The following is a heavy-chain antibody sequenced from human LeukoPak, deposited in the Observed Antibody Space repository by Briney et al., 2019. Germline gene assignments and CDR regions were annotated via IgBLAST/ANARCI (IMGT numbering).Heavy chain of an antibody. V-gene: IGHV4-59*08. CDR2: MHHSGST. CDR3: ARHAAVEGSSGWSPLWWFDP. D-gene: IGHD6-19*01. CDR1: GGSIRSYY. Sequence: PSETLSLTCTVSGGSIRSYYWSWIRQPPGKGLEWIGYMHHSGSTKHNPYLKSPVTISVDTSKGQFSLKLSSVTAADTAVYYCARHAAVEGSSGWSPLWWFDPWGQGTLVTVSS. J-gene: IGHJ5*02.